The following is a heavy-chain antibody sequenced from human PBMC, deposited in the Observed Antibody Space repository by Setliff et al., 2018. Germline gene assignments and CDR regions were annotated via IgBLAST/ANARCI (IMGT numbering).Heavy chain of an antibody. CDR2: FRPSGRT. V-gene: IGHV4-38-2*01. D-gene: IGHD1-1*01. CDR1: GSAISSGHY. CDR3: ARTGTYRYLDY. Sequence: SETLSLTCAVSGSAISSGHYWGWIRQPPGKGGLEWIGSFRPSGRTYYNPSLKSRVTISVDTSKSQFSLRLNSVTAADTAVYYCARTGTYRYLDYWGRGTLVTVSS. J-gene: IGHJ4*02.